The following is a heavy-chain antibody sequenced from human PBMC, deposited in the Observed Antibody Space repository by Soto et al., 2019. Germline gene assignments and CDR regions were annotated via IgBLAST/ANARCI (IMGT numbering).Heavy chain of an antibody. CDR1: AFTFSDYY. Sequence: PGVSLRHSWAASAFTFSDYYISCIRQSPGKELEWVPYISSSSSYTNYADSVKGRFTISRDNSKNTLYLKMNSLRAEDTAVYYCARVTFGSFYQDSWGQGTLVTVSS. V-gene: IGHV3-11*06. CDR3: ARVTFGSFYQDS. D-gene: IGHD3-16*01. J-gene: IGHJ4*02. CDR2: ISSSSSYT.